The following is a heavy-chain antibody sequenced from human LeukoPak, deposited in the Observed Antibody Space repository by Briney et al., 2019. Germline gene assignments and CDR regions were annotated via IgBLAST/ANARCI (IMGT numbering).Heavy chain of an antibody. D-gene: IGHD2-2*01. J-gene: IGHJ6*02. CDR3: ARDRVVVVPAAPPGYYYYGMDV. CDR2: IYYSGNT. Sequence: SQTLSLTCTVSGGSISSGGYYWSWIRQHPGKGLEWIGYIYYSGNTYYNPSLKSRVTISVDTSKNQFSLKLSSVTAADTAVYYCARDRVVVVPAAPPGYYYYGMDVWGQGTTVTVSS. V-gene: IGHV4-31*03. CDR1: GGSISSGGYY.